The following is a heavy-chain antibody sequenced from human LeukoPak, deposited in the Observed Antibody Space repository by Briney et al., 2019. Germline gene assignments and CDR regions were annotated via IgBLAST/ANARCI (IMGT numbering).Heavy chain of an antibody. CDR2: IKSDGSST. V-gene: IGHV3-74*01. CDR3: ARDSGVNYGDYYPDWFDP. J-gene: IGHJ5*02. CDR1: GFTFSSYA. D-gene: IGHD4-17*01. Sequence: GGSLRLSCAASGFTFSSYAMSWVRQAPGKGLVWVSRIKSDGSSTSYADSVKGRFTISRDNAKNTLYLQMNSLKTEDTAVYYCARDSGVNYGDYYPDWFDPWGQGTLVTVSS.